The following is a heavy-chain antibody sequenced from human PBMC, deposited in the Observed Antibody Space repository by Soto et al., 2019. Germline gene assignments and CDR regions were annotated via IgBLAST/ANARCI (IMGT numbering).Heavy chain of an antibody. V-gene: IGHV1-69*13. Sequence: SVKVSCKASGATFRSYAISWVRQAPGQGLEWMGGLIPIFCTANYAQKFQGRVTITADESTSTAYMELSSLRSEDTAVYYCARRGSGLVDFWGQGTSVTVSS. CDR3: ARRGSGLVDF. J-gene: IGHJ4*02. CDR2: LIPIFCTA. D-gene: IGHD6-19*01. CDR1: GATFRSYA.